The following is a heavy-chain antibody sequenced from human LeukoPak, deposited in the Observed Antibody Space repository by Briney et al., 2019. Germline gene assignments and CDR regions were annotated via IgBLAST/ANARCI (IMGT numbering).Heavy chain of an antibody. CDR3: AREMRDTSGLFPV. V-gene: IGHV4-59*01. CDR1: GDSISNYY. D-gene: IGHD3-22*01. J-gene: IGHJ4*02. Sequence: SETLSLTCTVSGDSISNYYWSWMRQPPGRGLEWIGYIYSSGVTDYNASLKSRLTLSVDTSKNQISLKLSSVTAADTAMYYCAREMRDTSGLFPVWGQGTLVIVSS. CDR2: IYSSGVT.